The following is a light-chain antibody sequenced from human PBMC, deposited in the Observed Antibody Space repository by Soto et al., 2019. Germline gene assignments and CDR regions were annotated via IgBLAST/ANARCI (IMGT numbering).Light chain of an antibody. J-gene: IGLJ2*01. CDR2: DDN. CDR3: QSYDSSNHVV. CDR1: SGSIASNY. V-gene: IGLV6-57*01. Sequence: NFMLTQPHSVSESPGKTVTISCTRSSGSIASNYVQWFQQRPGSSPTTVIYDDNQRPSGVPDRFSGSIDSSSNSASLTISGLKTEGEADYYCQSYDSSNHVVFGGGTKLTVL.